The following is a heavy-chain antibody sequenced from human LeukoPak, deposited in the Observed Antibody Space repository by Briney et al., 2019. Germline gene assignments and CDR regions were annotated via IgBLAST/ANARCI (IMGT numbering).Heavy chain of an antibody. CDR2: ISSSSSYI. Sequence: GGSLRLSCAASGFTFSSYWMNWVRQAPGKGLEWVSSISSSSSYIYYADSVKGRFTISRDNAKNSLYLQMNSLRAEDTAVYYCARVGSCSSCRYFDYWGQGTLVTVSS. V-gene: IGHV3-21*01. CDR3: ARVGSCSSCRYFDY. CDR1: GFTFSSYW. J-gene: IGHJ4*02. D-gene: IGHD6-13*01.